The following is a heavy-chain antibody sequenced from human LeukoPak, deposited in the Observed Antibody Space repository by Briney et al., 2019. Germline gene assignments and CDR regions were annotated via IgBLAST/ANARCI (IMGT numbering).Heavy chain of an antibody. J-gene: IGHJ4*02. CDR2: IDYDSSHI. Sequence: KAGGSLRLSCAASGFTFITSALSWVRQVPGKGLEWVSSIDYDSSHIYYAASVRGRFTISIDNARDSVYLQMDSLRVEDTAVYYCTRDPLRYLRVGHSDYWGQGTLVAVSS. V-gene: IGHV3-21*01. CDR1: GFTFITSA. CDR3: TRDPLRYLRVGHSDY. D-gene: IGHD3-9*01.